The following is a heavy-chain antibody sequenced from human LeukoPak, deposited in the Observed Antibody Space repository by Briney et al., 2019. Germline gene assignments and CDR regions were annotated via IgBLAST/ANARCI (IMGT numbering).Heavy chain of an antibody. CDR3: VRDAEGAGISVNFWFDP. D-gene: IGHD1-14*01. J-gene: IGHJ5*02. V-gene: IGHV1-8*02. Sequence: GASVKVSCKASGGTFSSYAINWVRQASGQGLEWMGWMNPNNGNTGYAQKFQGRVTMTRDTYTSTAYMELRGLRPEDTAVYYCVRDAEGAGISVNFWFDPWGQGTLVTVSS. CDR2: MNPNNGNT. CDR1: GGTFSSYA.